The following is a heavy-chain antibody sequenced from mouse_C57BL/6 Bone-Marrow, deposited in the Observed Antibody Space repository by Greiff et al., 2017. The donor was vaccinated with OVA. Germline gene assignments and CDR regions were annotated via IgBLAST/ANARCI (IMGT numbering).Heavy chain of an antibody. D-gene: IGHD6-2*01. CDR1: GFTFSSYT. J-gene: IGHJ3*01. CDR3: ARQRSLWFAY. CDR2: ISGGGGNT. Sequence: EVQVVESGGGLVKPGGSLKLSCAASGFTFSSYTMSWVRQTPEKRLEWVATISGGGGNTYYPDSVKGRFTISRDNAKNTLYLQMSSLRSEDTALYYCARQRSLWFAYWGQGTLVTVSA. V-gene: IGHV5-9*01.